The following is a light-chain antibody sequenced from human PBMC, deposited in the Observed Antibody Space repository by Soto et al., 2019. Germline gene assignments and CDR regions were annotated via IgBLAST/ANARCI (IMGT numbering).Light chain of an antibody. CDR3: QQYNNWPPIT. Sequence: ERVMTQSPATLSLSPGDRATLSCRGSQSVSSNLAWYQQKPGQAPRLLIYGAYTRATGIPARFSGSGSGTEFTLTISSLQSEDFAVYYCQQYNNWPPITCGQGTRLEIK. J-gene: IGKJ5*01. CDR1: QSVSSN. V-gene: IGKV3-15*01. CDR2: GAY.